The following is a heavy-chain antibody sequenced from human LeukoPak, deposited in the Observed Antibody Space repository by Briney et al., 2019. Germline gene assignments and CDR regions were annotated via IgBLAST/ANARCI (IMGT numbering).Heavy chain of an antibody. Sequence: SETLSLTCTVSGGSISSYYWSWIRQPPGKGLEWIGYIYYSGSTNYNPSLKSRVTISVDTSKNQFSLKLSSVTAADTAVYYCARFGYYYDSSGYYSYYFDYWGQGTLVTVSS. CDR2: IYYSGST. CDR3: ARFGYYYDSSGYYSYYFDY. J-gene: IGHJ4*02. V-gene: IGHV4-59*08. CDR1: GGSISSYY. D-gene: IGHD3-22*01.